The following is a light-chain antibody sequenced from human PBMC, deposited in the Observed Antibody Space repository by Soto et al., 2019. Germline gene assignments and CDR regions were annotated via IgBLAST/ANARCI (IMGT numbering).Light chain of an antibody. J-gene: IGKJ1*01. Sequence: ETVMTQSPATPSVSPGERVSLSCRASEGVGSSLAWYQQKPGQAPRLLIYGASSRATGIPARFRGSGSGTDFTLSIRRLEPEDFAVYYCQQSTDRPPWTFGHGTKGDIK. CDR1: EGVGSS. CDR2: GAS. V-gene: IGKV3D-15*01. CDR3: QQSTDRPPWT.